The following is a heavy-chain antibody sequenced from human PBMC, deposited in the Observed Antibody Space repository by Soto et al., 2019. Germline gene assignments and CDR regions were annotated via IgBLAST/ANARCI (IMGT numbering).Heavy chain of an antibody. V-gene: IGHV3-23*01. CDR3: AKDRGGVVPAAIPMRSMDV. Sequence: GGSLRLSCAASGFTFSSYAMSWVRQAPGKGLEWVSAISGSGGSTYYADSVKGRFTISRDNSKNTLYLQMNSLRAEDTAVYYCAKDRGGVVPAAIPMRSMDVWGQGTTVTVSS. D-gene: IGHD2-2*01. CDR2: ISGSGGST. CDR1: GFTFSSYA. J-gene: IGHJ6*02.